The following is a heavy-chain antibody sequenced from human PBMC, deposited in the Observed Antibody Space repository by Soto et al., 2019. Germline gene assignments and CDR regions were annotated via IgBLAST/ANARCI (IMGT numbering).Heavy chain of an antibody. D-gene: IGHD3-16*01. Sequence: QVQLQESGPGLVKPSETLSLICTVSGGSVSGDKNYWSWIRQSPGKGLEWIGYISYSGATNYNPPLESRLTISVDRSKNQFALKLSSVTASDTALYYCATSPRFAFDFWGQGTTVIVS. CDR1: GGSVSGDKNY. V-gene: IGHV4-61*01. CDR2: ISYSGAT. J-gene: IGHJ3*01. CDR3: ATSPRFAFDF.